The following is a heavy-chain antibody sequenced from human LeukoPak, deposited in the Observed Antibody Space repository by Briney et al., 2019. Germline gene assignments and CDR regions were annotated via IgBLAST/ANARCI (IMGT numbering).Heavy chain of an antibody. CDR3: ARGGTEIYYRYYGMVV. CDR2: ISYDGSNK. D-gene: IGHD3-22*01. J-gene: IGHJ6*02. CDR1: GFTFSSYA. V-gene: IGHV3-30*04. Sequence: GGSLRLSCAASGFTFSSYAMHWVRQAPGKGLEWVAVISYDGSNKYYADSVKGRFTISRDNSKNTLYLQMNSLRAEDTAVYYCARGGTEIYYRYYGMVVWRQGTKAAV.